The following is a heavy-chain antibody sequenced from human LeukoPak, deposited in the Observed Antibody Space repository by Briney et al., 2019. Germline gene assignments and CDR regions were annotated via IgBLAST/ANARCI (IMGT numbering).Heavy chain of an antibody. Sequence: WIRQPPGKGLEWVSGISWNSGSIGYADSVKGRFTISRDNAKNSLYLQMNSLRAEDTALYYCAKDLTAAADSFDYWGQGTLVTVSS. V-gene: IGHV3-9*01. J-gene: IGHJ4*02. CDR2: ISWNSGSI. D-gene: IGHD6-13*01. CDR3: AKDLTAAADSFDY.